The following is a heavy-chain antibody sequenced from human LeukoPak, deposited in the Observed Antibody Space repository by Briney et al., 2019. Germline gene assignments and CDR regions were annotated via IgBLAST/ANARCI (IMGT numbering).Heavy chain of an antibody. V-gene: IGHV5-51*01. CDR1: GYSFTNYW. J-gene: IGHJ3*02. D-gene: IGHD2-8*01. CDR2: IYPGDSDT. Sequence: GESLKISCKGSGYSFTNYWIDWVRQMPGKGLEWMGIIYPGDSDTRYSPSFQGQVTISADKSIATAYLQWSSLKASDTAMYYCARRHNLYCTNGVCFPGSFDIWGQGTMVTVSS. CDR3: ARRHNLYCTNGVCFPGSFDI.